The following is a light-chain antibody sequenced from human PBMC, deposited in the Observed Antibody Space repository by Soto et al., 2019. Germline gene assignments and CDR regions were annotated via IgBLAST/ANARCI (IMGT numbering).Light chain of an antibody. Sequence: QSALTQPPSASGSPGQSVTISCTGTSSDVGGYNYVSWYQQHPGKAPKLMISEVSKRPSGVPDPFSGSKSGNTASLTVSGLQAEDEADYYCSSFAGNNNLVFGGGTKVTVL. CDR3: SSFAGNNNLV. CDR1: SSDVGGYNY. CDR2: EVS. V-gene: IGLV2-8*01. J-gene: IGLJ2*01.